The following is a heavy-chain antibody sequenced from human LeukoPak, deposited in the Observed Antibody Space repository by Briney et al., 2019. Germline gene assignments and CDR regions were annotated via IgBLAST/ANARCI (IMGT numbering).Heavy chain of an antibody. J-gene: IGHJ4*02. CDR2: ISWDGGTT. CDR3: AREYEPGIAVAGIDY. CDR1: GFTFDDYA. V-gene: IGHV3-43D*03. D-gene: IGHD6-19*01. Sequence: SGGSLRLSCAASGFTFDDYALHWVRQPPGKGLEWVSLISWDGGTTYYADSVQGRFTISRDNSKNSLYLQMNNLRAEDTAVYYCAREYEPGIAVAGIDYWGQGTLVTVSS.